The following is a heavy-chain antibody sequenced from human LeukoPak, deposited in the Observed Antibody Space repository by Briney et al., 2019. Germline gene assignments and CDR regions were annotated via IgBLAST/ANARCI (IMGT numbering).Heavy chain of an antibody. CDR2: VYTTGSI. J-gene: IGHJ6*03. CDR1: SASMRSYF. CDR3: VRSLEPHPHMDV. V-gene: IGHV4-4*07. Sequence: SSETLSLTCSVSSASMRSYFWTWIRQPAGKGLEWIGLVYTTGSIKYNPSPKSRVTMSVDMSKSQFSLKLSSVTAADTAVYYCVRSLEPHPHMDVWGKGTTVTVSS. D-gene: IGHD3-3*01.